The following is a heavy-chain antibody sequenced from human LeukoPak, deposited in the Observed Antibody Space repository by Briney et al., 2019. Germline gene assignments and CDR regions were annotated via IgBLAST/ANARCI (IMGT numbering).Heavy chain of an antibody. V-gene: IGHV3-53*05. J-gene: IGHJ5*02. D-gene: IGHD5-12*01. Sequence: HRGGSLRLSCAASGFTVSSNYMSWVRQAPGKGLEWVSVIYSGGSTYYADSVKGRFTISRDNAKNSLYLQMNSLRVEDTALYYCAKDSGSSSGYESWFDPWGQGTLVTVSS. CDR2: IYSGGST. CDR3: AKDSGSSSGYESWFDP. CDR1: GFTVSSNY.